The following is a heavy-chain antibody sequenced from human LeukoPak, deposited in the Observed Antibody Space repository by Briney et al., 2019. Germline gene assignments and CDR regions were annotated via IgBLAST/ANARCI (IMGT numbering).Heavy chain of an antibody. J-gene: IGHJ3*02. CDR2: IYTSGST. Sequence: SETLSLTCTVSGCSISSYYWGWLRQPAGKGLEWIGRIYTSGSTNYKPSLKSRVTMSVDTSKNQFSLKLSAVTAADTAVYYCARYGGWYDAFDIWGQGTMVTVSS. CDR1: GCSISSYY. D-gene: IGHD6-19*01. V-gene: IGHV4-4*07. CDR3: ARYGGWYDAFDI.